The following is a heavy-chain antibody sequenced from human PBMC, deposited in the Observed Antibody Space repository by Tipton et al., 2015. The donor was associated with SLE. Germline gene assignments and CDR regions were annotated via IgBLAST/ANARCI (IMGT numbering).Heavy chain of an antibody. Sequence: TLPLTCTVSGGSISSYYWSWIRQPPGKGLEWIGYIYYSGSTNYNPSLKSRVTISVDTSRNQFSLKLSSVTAADTAVYYCAGMSYPREGYFDYWGQGTLVTVSS. V-gene: IGHV4-59*12. J-gene: IGHJ4*02. CDR1: GGSISSYY. CDR2: IYYSGST. D-gene: IGHD1-26*01. CDR3: AGMSYPREGYFDY.